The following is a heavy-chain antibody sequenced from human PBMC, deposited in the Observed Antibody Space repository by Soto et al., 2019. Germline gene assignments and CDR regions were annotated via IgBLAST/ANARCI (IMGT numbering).Heavy chain of an antibody. J-gene: IGHJ5*02. V-gene: IGHV3-23*01. Sequence: EVELLESGGGLVQPGESLRLSCAASGFTFSSYAMTWVRQAPGKGPEWVSVISATGATTYYADSVKGRFTISRDNSKNTLYLQMNGLRAEDTAIYYCAKHLKTTVVRAYVSWGQGTLVTVSS. D-gene: IGHD4-17*01. CDR2: ISATGATT. CDR1: GFTFSSYA. CDR3: AKHLKTTVVRAYVS.